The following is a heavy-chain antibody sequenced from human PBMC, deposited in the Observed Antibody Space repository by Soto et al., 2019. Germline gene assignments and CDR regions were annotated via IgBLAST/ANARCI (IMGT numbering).Heavy chain of an antibody. CDR3: AARNLVAPY. CDR2: IYSGGTT. D-gene: IGHD5-12*01. V-gene: IGHV3-66*01. J-gene: IGHJ4*02. CDR1: GFTVSSNY. Sequence: GGSLRLSCAASGFTVSSNYMSWVRQAPGKGLEWVSLIYSGGTTDYADSVKGRFTISRDNSKNTLYLQMNSLRAEDTAVYYCAARNLVAPYWGQGTLVTVSS.